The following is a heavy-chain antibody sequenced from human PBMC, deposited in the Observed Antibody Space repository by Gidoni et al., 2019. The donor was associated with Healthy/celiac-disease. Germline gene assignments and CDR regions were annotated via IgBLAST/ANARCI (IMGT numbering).Heavy chain of an antibody. J-gene: IGHJ3*02. CDR1: GCTSRSYW. CDR2: IKQDGSEK. CDR3: ASPVGVVVARNDDAFDI. Sequence: EVQLVESGGGLVQPGGSLSLPCVASGCTSRSYWMSWVRQAPGKGLEWVANIKQDGSEKYYVDSVKGRFTISRDNAKNSLYLQLHSLSAEDTAVYYCASPVGVVVARNDDAFDIWGQGTMVTVSS. V-gene: IGHV3-7*02. D-gene: IGHD2-15*01.